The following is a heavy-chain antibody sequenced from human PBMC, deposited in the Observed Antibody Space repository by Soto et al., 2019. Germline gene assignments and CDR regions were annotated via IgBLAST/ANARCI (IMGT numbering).Heavy chain of an antibody. J-gene: IGHJ4*02. D-gene: IGHD5-12*01. CDR3: TASGSDAFVEY. CDR1: GFTFSGSA. Sequence: GSLRLSCAASGFTFSGSAMHWVRQASGKGLEWVGRIRSKTNSYATAYAASVKGRFTISRDDSKNTAYLQMNSLKTEDTAVYYCTASGSDAFVEYWGQGTLVTVSS. V-gene: IGHV3-73*01. CDR2: IRSKTNSYAT.